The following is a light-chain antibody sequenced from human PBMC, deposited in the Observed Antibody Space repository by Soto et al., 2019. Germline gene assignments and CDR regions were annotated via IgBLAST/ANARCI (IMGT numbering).Light chain of an antibody. V-gene: IGLV4-69*01. CDR3: QTWGSGIVV. CDR1: SGHSNYA. J-gene: IGLJ2*01. CDR2: LNSDGSH. Sequence: QAVVTQSPSASASLGASVKLTCTLSSGHSNYAIAWHQQQSEKGPRYLMKLNSDGSHSKGDGIPDRFSGSSSGAGRYLTISSLQSEDEADYYCQTWGSGIVVFGGGTKLTVL.